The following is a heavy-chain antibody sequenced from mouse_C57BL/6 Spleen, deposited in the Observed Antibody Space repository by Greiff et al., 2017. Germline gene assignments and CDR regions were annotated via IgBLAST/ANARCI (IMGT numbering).Heavy chain of an antibody. V-gene: IGHV5-17*01. D-gene: IGHD2-3*01. CDR2: ISSGSSTI. J-gene: IGHJ2*01. Sequence: EVQRVESGGGLVKPGGSLKLSCAASGFTFSDYGMHWVRQAPEKGLEWVAYISSGSSTIYYADTVKGRFTISRDNAKNTLFLQMTSLRSEDTAMYYCARPGYDGYQEYYFDYWGQGTTLTVSS. CDR3: ARPGYDGYQEYYFDY. CDR1: GFTFSDYG.